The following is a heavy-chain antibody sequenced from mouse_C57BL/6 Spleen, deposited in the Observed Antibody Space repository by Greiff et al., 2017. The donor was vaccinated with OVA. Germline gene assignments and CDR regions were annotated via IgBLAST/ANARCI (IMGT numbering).Heavy chain of an antibody. CDR3: ARGGAGTSYAMDY. CDR1: GYTFTSYW. Sequence: QVQLQQPGAELVKPGASVKLSCKASGYTFTSYWMHWAKQRPGQGLEWIGMIHPNSGSTNYNEKFKSKATLTVDKSSSTAYMQLSSLTSEDSAVYYCARGGAGTSYAMDYWGQGTSVTVSS. D-gene: IGHD4-1*01. CDR2: IHPNSGST. V-gene: IGHV1-64*01. J-gene: IGHJ4*01.